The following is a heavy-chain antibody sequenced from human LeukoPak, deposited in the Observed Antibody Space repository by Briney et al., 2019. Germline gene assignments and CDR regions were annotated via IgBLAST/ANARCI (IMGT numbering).Heavy chain of an antibody. Sequence: SVKVSCKASGGTFSSYAISWVRQAPGQGLEWMGRIIPILGIANYAQKFQGRVTSTADKATSTAYMELSSLRSEDTAVYYCARELPSPRGDSSSWYFDYWGQGTLVTVSS. CDR1: GGTFSSYA. CDR3: ARELPSPRGDSSSWYFDY. CDR2: IIPILGIA. J-gene: IGHJ4*02. V-gene: IGHV1-69*04. D-gene: IGHD6-13*01.